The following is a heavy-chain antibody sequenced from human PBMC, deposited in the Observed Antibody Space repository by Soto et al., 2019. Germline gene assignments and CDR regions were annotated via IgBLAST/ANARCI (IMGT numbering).Heavy chain of an antibody. CDR2: MYYSGTT. J-gene: IGHJ5*02. V-gene: IGHV4-39*01. CDR3: AVVDSTGNWFDP. D-gene: IGHD3-22*01. CDR1: GGSISSSDFY. Sequence: SETLSLTCTVSGGSISSSDFYWGWLRQPPGKGLDFIGSMYYSGTTYYNPSLKNRITISVDTSKNQFSLKLISVAAADTAVYYCAVVDSTGNWFDPWGQGALVTVSS.